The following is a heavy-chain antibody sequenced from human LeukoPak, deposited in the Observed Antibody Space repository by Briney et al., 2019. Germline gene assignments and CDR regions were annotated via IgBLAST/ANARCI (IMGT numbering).Heavy chain of an antibody. CDR1: GFTFRNYA. D-gene: IGHD3-3*01. V-gene: IGHV3-21*01. CDR2: ISSSSSYI. Sequence: TGGSLRLSCAASGFTFRNYAMSWVRQAPGKGLEWVSSISSSSSYIYYADSVKGRFTISRDNAKNSLYLQMNSLRAEDTAVYYCARNSDDFWSGYYFDWGQGTLVTVSS. J-gene: IGHJ4*02. CDR3: ARNSDDFWSGYYFD.